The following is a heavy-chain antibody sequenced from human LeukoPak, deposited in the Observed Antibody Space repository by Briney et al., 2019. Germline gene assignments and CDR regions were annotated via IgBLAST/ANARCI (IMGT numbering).Heavy chain of an antibody. J-gene: IGHJ4*02. D-gene: IGHD1-26*01. CDR1: GGTFSSYA. CDR2: IIPILGIA. Sequence: GASVKVSCKASGGTFSSYAISWVRQALGQGLEWMGRIIPILGIANYAQKFQGRVTITADKSTSTAYMELSSLRSEDTAVYYCARESVGSYRPSDYWGQGTLVTVSS. CDR3: ARESVGSYRPSDY. V-gene: IGHV1-69*04.